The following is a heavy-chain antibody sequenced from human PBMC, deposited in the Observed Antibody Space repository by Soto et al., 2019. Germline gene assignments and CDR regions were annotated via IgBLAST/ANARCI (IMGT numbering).Heavy chain of an antibody. CDR2: INHSGST. Sequence: SETLSLTCAVYGGSFSGYYWSWIRQPPGKGLEWIGEINHSGSTNYNPSLKSRVTILVDTSKNHFSLKLSSVTAADTAVYYCARGSSWDAFDIWGQGTMVTVSS. CDR1: GGSFSGYY. J-gene: IGHJ3*02. D-gene: IGHD6-13*01. V-gene: IGHV4-34*01. CDR3: ARGSSWDAFDI.